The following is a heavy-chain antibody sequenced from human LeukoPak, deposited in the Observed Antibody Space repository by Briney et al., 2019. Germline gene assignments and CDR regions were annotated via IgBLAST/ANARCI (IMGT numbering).Heavy chain of an antibody. CDR3: ARVILYDSSGYCWFDP. J-gene: IGHJ5*02. CDR2: ISSSGSTI. CDR1: GFTFSDYY. Sequence: PGGPLRLSCAASGFTFSDYYMSWIRQAPGKGLEWVSYISSSGSTIYYADSVKGRFTISRDNAKNSLYLQMNSLRAEDTAVYYCARVILYDSSGYCWFDPWGQGTLVTVSS. D-gene: IGHD3-22*01. V-gene: IGHV3-11*01.